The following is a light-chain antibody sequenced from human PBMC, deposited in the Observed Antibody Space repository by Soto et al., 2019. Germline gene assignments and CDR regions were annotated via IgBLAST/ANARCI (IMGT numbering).Light chain of an antibody. CDR1: QTVRSN. Sequence: DIQMTQSPSALSAFVGARITITCRASQTVRSNLNWYQQQPGKAPKLLIYAASNLQSGVPSRFGGSGSVTDFTLTISGLQPEDFATYYCQQSFNTPFTFGPGTRVDIK. J-gene: IGKJ3*01. CDR2: AAS. CDR3: QQSFNTPFT. V-gene: IGKV1-39*01.